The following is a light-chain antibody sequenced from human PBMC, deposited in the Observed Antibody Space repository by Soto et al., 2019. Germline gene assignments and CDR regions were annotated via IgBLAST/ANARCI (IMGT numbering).Light chain of an antibody. CDR1: QSISNN. Sequence: EIQMTQSPFTLSASLGERATLSCRASQSISNNLAWYQQKPGQAPSLLIYGAFTRATGVPARFSGSGSGTDFTLTISSLQPEDFAPYYCQQDNNWPLTFGQGTKVDIK. V-gene: IGKV3-15*01. J-gene: IGKJ1*01. CDR3: QQDNNWPLT. CDR2: GAF.